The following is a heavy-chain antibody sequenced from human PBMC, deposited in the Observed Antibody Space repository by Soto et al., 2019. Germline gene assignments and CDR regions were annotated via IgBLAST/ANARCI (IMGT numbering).Heavy chain of an antibody. D-gene: IGHD6-6*01. V-gene: IGHV4-31*03. J-gene: IGHJ6*02. Sequence: QVQLQESGPGLVKPSQTLSLTCTVSGGSISSGGYYWTWIRQHPGKGLEWIGYNYYSGITYYNPSLKSRVIISLDTSKNKFSLKPSSVTAADTAVYYCARGSSIAGLYYGMDVWGQGTTVTVSS. CDR2: NYYSGIT. CDR1: GGSISSGGYY. CDR3: ARGSSIAGLYYGMDV.